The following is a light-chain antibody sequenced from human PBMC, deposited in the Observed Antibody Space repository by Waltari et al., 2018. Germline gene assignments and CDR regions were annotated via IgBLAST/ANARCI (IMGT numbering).Light chain of an antibody. CDR3: LQDHAYPLT. J-gene: IGKJ4*01. CDR2: GAS. V-gene: IGKV1-6*01. CDR1: QAIRHS. Sequence: AIEMTQSPSSLSASIGDRVTITCRASQAIRHSLGWFQQKPGKAPKLLIYGASNLQIGVPARFSASGFGTDFTLIITGLQPEDFATYYCLQDHAYPLTFGGGTRV.